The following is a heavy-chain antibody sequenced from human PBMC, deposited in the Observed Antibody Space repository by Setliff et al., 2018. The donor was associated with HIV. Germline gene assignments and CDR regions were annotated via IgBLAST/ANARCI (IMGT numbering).Heavy chain of an antibody. CDR1: GGSISSYY. CDR3: ARIAWKQGAVGSFCDY. J-gene: IGHJ4*02. CDR2: TYHSGIT. D-gene: IGHD3-10*01. V-gene: IGHV4-59*01. Sequence: SETLSLTCAVSGGSISSYYWSWIRQSPEKGMEWLGYTYHSGITSYNTSLKSRVTMSMDMSKNLFSLNLSSVTAADSAVYYCARIAWKQGAVGSFCDYWGQGGLVTAPQ.